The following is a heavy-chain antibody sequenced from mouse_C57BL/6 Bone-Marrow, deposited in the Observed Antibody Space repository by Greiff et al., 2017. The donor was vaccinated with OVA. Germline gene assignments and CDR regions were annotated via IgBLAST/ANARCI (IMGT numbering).Heavy chain of an antibody. V-gene: IGHV14-4*01. J-gene: IGHJ2*01. CDR2: IDPGNGDT. D-gene: IGHD2-4*01. CDR1: GYNINDHY. Sequence: EVQLQQSGAELVRPGASVKLSCTASGYNINDHYMHWVKQRPEQGLEWIGWIDPGNGDTEYASKFKGKATLTADKSSNTAYLQLSSLTSEDTADYCCTPDDCHYFDYWGQGTTLTVSS. CDR3: TPDDCHYFDY.